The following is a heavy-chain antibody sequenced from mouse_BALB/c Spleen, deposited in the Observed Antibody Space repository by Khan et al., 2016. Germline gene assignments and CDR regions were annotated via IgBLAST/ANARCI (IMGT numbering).Heavy chain of an antibody. J-gene: IGHJ2*01. D-gene: IGHD1-2*01. Sequence: VQLQESGAELMKPGASVKISCKATGYTFSSYWIEWVKQRPGHGLEWIGEILPGSGSTNYNEKFKGKATFTADTSSNTAYMQLSSLTSEDSAVYYCARGITTATFYYWGQGTTLTVSS. CDR3: ARGITTATFYY. CDR2: ILPGSGST. V-gene: IGHV1-9*01. CDR1: GYTFSSYW.